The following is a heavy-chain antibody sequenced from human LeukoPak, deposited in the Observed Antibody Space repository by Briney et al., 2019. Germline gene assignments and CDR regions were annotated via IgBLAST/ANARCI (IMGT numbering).Heavy chain of an antibody. V-gene: IGHV4-34*01. CDR1: GGSFSGYY. J-gene: IGHJ4*02. D-gene: IGHD3-10*01. CDR3: ARGRRGSVDY. CDR2: INHSGST. Sequence: SETLSLTCAVYGGSFSGYYWSWIRQPPGKGLEWIGEINHSGSTNYNPSLKSRVTISVDTSKNRFSLKLSSVTAADTAVYYCARGRRGSVDYWGQGTLVTVSS.